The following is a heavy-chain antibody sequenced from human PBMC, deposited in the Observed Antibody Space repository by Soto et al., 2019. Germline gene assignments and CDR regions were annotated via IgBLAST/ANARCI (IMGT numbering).Heavy chain of an antibody. CDR3: ARPLSTGWFFDF. CDR1: GYSFTSYW. CDR2: IYPGDSDT. D-gene: IGHD6-19*01. V-gene: IGHV5-51*01. Sequence: QSLKISSKGSGYSFTSYWSGGVRQMPGKGLEWMGIIYPGDSDTRYSPSFQGPVAFSADKSISTAYLPWRGLTASDTAIYYCARPLSTGWFFDFWGQGTLVTVSS. J-gene: IGHJ4*02.